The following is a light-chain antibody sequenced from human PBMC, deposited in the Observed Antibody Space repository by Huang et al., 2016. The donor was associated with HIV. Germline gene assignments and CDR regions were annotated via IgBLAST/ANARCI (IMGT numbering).Light chain of an antibody. CDR1: QSVSSNN. CDR3: HQYGSSPDT. Sequence: EIVLTQSPGTLSLFPGERATLSCRASQSVSSNNLAWYQQKPGQAPRRLIYGASRRATDIPDTFSGSGSGTDFTLTISRLEPEDFTVYYCHQYGSSPDTFGQGTKLEIK. CDR2: GAS. V-gene: IGKV3-20*01. J-gene: IGKJ2*01.